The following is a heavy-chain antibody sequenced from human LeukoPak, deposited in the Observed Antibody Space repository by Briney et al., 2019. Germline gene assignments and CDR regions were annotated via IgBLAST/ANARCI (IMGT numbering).Heavy chain of an antibody. V-gene: IGHV4-39*01. Sequence: SETLSLTCTVSGGSISSSRYYWGWIRQPPGKGLEWIGSIHYSGSTYYNPSLKSRVTVSVDTSENQFSLKLSSVIAADTAVYYCAATGGYYYGSGSYGVWGQGTLVTVSA. CDR2: IHYSGST. CDR3: AATGGYYYGSGSYGV. CDR1: GGSISSSRYY. J-gene: IGHJ4*02. D-gene: IGHD3-10*01.